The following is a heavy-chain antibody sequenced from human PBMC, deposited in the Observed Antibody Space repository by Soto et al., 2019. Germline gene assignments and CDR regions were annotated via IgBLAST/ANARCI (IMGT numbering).Heavy chain of an antibody. CDR2: INPSGGST. Sequence: ASVKVSCKASGYTFTSYYMHWVRQAPGQGLEWMGIINPSGGSTSYAQKFQGRVTMTRDTSTSTVYMELSSLRSEDTAVYYCAMVVVVAATNYYFEYWGQGTLVTVSS. CDR1: GYTFTSYY. CDR3: AMVVVVAATNYYFEY. D-gene: IGHD2-15*01. V-gene: IGHV1-46*03. J-gene: IGHJ4*02.